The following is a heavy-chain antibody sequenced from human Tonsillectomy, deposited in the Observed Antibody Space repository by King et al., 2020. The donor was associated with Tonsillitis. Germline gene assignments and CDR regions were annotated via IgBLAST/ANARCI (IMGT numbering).Heavy chain of an antibody. CDR2: IYYSGIT. CDR1: GGSISSSSYY. Sequence: QLQESGPRLLKPSETLSLTCTVSGGSISSSSYYWGWIRQPPGKGLEWIGSIYYSGITYYNPSLKSRVTISVDTSKNQFSLKLGAVTAADTAVYYCARAPEYYDGSGYPPFAYWGQGTLVTVSA. J-gene: IGHJ4*02. CDR3: ARAPEYYDGSGYPPFAY. V-gene: IGHV4-39*07. D-gene: IGHD3-22*01.